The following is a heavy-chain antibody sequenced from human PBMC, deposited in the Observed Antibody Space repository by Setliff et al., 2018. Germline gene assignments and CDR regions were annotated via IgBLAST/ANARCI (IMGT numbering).Heavy chain of an antibody. CDR3: ARASYYYDSSGYYGAGAFDI. CDR2: IYYSGST. CDR1: GDSISSGSYY. J-gene: IGHJ3*02. D-gene: IGHD3-22*01. Sequence: SETLSLTCTVSGDSISSGSYYWSWIRQPAGKGLEWIGYIYYSGSTNYNPSLKSRVTISVDTSKNQFALKLSSVTDADTAVYYCARASYYYDSSGYYGAGAFDIWGQGTMVTVSS. V-gene: IGHV4-61*10.